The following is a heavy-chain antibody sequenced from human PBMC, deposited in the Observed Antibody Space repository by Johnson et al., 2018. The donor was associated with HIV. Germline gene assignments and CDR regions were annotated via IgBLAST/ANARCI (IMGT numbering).Heavy chain of an antibody. CDR3: ARDGESQRLPLGDAFDV. D-gene: IGHD6-25*01. CDR2: IGTAGDT. J-gene: IGHJ3*01. Sequence: VQLVESGGGVVQPGRSLRLSCAASGFTFSSYAMHWVRQATGKGLEWVSAIGTAGDTYYPGSVKGRFTISRENAKNSLHLQMDNLRVEDTAIYYCARDGESQRLPLGDAFDVWGQGTLVTVSS. CDR1: GFTFSSYA. V-gene: IGHV3-13*01.